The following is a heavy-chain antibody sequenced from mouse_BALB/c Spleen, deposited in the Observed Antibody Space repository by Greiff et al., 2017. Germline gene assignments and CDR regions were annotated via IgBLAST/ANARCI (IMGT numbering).Heavy chain of an antibody. D-gene: IGHD2-14*01. CDR1: GYTFSSYW. Sequence: QVQLNESGAELMKPGASVKISCKATGYTFSSYWIEWVKQRPGHGLEWIGEILPGSGSTNYNEKFKGKATFTADTSSNTAYMQLSSLTSEDSAVYYCAREDYRYDGSAMDYWGQGTSVTVSS. J-gene: IGHJ4*01. V-gene: IGHV1-9*01. CDR2: ILPGSGST. CDR3: AREDYRYDGSAMDY.